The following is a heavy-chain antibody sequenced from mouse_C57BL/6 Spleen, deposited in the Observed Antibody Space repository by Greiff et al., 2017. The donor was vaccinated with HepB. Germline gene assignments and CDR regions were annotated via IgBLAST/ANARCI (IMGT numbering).Heavy chain of an antibody. V-gene: IGHV1-15*01. CDR3: TRSTLYYFDY. CDR2: IDPETGGT. J-gene: IGHJ2*01. Sequence: VQLQESGAELVRPGASVTLSCKASGYTFTDYEMHWVKQTPVHGLEWIGAIDPETGGTAYNQKFKGKAILTADKSSSTAYMELRSLTSEDSAVYYCTRSTLYYFDYWGQGTTLTVSS. D-gene: IGHD2-1*01. CDR1: GYTFTDYE.